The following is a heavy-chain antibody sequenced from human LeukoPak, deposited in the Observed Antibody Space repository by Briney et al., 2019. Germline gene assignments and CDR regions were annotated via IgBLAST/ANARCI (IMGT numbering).Heavy chain of an antibody. CDR1: GYTFTGYY. CDR2: VNPNSGGT. V-gene: IGHV1-2*02. J-gene: IGHJ5*02. CDR3: AALSSGWYPIYYDSSGRGLWFDP. D-gene: IGHD3-22*01. Sequence: ASVKVSCKASGYTFTGYYMHWVRQAPGQGLEWMGWVNPNSGGTNYAQKFQGRVTMTRDTSISTAYMELSRLRSDDTAVYYCAALSSGWYPIYYDSSGRGLWFDPWGQGTLVTVSS.